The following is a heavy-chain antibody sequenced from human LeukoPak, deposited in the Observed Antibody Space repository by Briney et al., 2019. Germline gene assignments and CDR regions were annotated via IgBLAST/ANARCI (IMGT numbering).Heavy chain of an antibody. CDR2: IWYDGSNR. D-gene: IGHD3-22*01. V-gene: IGHV3-33*01. CDR1: GFTFSSYG. CDR3: ARDPSWLGYFDY. J-gene: IGHJ4*02. Sequence: GGSLRLSCAASGFTFSSYGIHWVHQAPGKGLEWVALIWYDGSNRYYVGSVKGRFTISRDNSKKTVYLQMNSLRAEDTAVYYCARDPSWLGYFDYWGQGTLVTVAS.